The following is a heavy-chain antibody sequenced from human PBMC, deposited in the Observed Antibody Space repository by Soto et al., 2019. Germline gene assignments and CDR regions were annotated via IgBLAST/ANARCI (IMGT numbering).Heavy chain of an antibody. CDR3: ATAEFDY. CDR1: GFTFGNYW. Sequence: PGGSLRLSCAASGFTFGNYWMHWVRQAPGKGLEWVSRMNSDGSTTNYADSVKGRFTVSRDNARNTLHLQMNSLRAEDTSVYYCATAEFDYWGPGTLVTVSS. J-gene: IGHJ4*02. CDR2: MNSDGSTT. V-gene: IGHV3-74*01.